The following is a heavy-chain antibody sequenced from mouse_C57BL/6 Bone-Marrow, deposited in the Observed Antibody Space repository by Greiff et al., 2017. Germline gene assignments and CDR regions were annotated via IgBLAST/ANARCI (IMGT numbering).Heavy chain of an antibody. J-gene: IGHJ3*01. CDR3: ARHYGSSWDGFAY. V-gene: IGHV1-22*01. D-gene: IGHD1-1*01. Sequence: EVQRVESGPELVKPGASVKMSCKASGYTFTDYNMHWVKQSHGKSLEWIGYINPNNGGTSYNQKFKGKATLTVNKSSSTAYMELRSLTSEDSAVYYCARHYGSSWDGFAYWGQGTLVTVSA. CDR2: INPNNGGT. CDR1: GYTFTDYN.